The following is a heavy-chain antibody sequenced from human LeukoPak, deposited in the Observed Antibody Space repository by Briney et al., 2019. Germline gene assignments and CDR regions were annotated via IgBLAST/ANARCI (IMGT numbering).Heavy chain of an antibody. D-gene: IGHD1-7*01. J-gene: IGHJ6*03. V-gene: IGHV3-48*04. Sequence: PGRSLRLSCAASGFIFSSYSMNWVRQAPGKWLEWLSYISSISTTIYYAASVKGRLPISRDNAKISLYLQMNSLKAEDTAVYYCARNRFPITGTTNNYYYMDVWGKGTTVTVSS. CDR3: ARNRFPITGTTNNYYYMDV. CDR1: GFIFSSYS. CDR2: ISSISTTI.